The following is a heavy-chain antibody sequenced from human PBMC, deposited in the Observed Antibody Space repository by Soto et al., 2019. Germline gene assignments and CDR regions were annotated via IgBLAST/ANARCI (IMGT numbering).Heavy chain of an antibody. CDR2: VYHSGST. Sequence: QVQLQESGPGLVKPSQTLSLTCSVSGDSIRGGGHYWNWIRQFPRKGLEWIGYVYHSGSTHYNPSLRRRLTISIDTSKKQFSLRLISVTAADTALYYCARDTGLAPTVWGYWGHGTQVTVSS. CDR1: GDSIRGGGHY. V-gene: IGHV4-31*03. CDR3: ARDTGLAPTVWGY. J-gene: IGHJ4*03. D-gene: IGHD7-27*01.